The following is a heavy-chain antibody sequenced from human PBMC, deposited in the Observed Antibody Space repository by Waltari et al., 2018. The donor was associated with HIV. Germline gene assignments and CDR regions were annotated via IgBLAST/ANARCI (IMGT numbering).Heavy chain of an antibody. CDR2: ISSSSNDI. Sequence: EVQLVESGGGLVKPGGSLRLSCAASGFTFSSYTMSWVRQAPGKGLEWVSSISSSSNDIHYADSVKGRFTISRDNAKNFLYLRMNSLTVEDTAIYYCARDWRYDFWSARLYFQHWGQGTLVTVSS. J-gene: IGHJ1*01. D-gene: IGHD3-3*01. V-gene: IGHV3-21*02. CDR3: ARDWRYDFWSARLYFQH. CDR1: GFTFSSYT.